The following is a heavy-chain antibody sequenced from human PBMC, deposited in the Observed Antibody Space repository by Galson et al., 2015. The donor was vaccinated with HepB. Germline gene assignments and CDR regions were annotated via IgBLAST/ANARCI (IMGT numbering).Heavy chain of an antibody. V-gene: IGHV3-30*18. CDR1: GFTFSSYG. J-gene: IGHJ6*02. CDR3: AKDRGYCSSTGCYTYYYYYGMDV. D-gene: IGHD2-2*02. Sequence: SLRLSCAASGFTFSSYGMHWVRQAPGKGLEWVAVISYDGSNKYYADSVKGRFTISRDNSKNTLYLQMNSLRAEDTAVYYCAKDRGYCSSTGCYTYYYYYGMDVWGQGTTVTVSS. CDR2: ISYDGSNK.